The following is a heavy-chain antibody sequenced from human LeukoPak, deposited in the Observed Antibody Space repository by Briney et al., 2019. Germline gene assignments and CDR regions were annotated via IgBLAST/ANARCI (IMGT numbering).Heavy chain of an antibody. V-gene: IGHV3-23*01. CDR2: ISGSGGST. Sequence: GGSLRLSCAASGFKFNSYAMSWVRQAPGKGLEWVSTISGSGGSTYYADSLKGRFTISRDNPKNTLYVQMDSLRPEDTAVYYCAKDAYLIAVAGNYFEYWGQGTLVTVSS. CDR3: AKDAYLIAVAGNYFEY. D-gene: IGHD6-19*01. CDR1: GFKFNSYA. J-gene: IGHJ4*02.